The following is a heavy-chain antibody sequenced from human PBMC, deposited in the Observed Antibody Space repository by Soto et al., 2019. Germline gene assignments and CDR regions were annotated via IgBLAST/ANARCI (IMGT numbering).Heavy chain of an antibody. CDR3: ARDIDTSSHFGWFDP. Sequence: GGSLRLSCVTSGFTFNNYGIHWVRQAPGKGLEWVAVMWAGGRKENYADSVKGRFTMSRDLSKNTLYLRMDSLRAEDTAVYYCARDIDTSSHFGWFDPWGQGTLVTVSS. J-gene: IGHJ5*02. CDR2: MWAGGRKE. V-gene: IGHV3-33*01. CDR1: GFTFNNYG. D-gene: IGHD2-2*01.